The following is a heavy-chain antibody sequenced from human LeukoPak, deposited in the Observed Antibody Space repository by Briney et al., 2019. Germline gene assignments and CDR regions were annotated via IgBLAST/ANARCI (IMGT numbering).Heavy chain of an antibody. CDR1: GYSISSGYY. V-gene: IGHV4-38-2*01. CDR3: ARHPPDSSGYPEYFQH. Sequence: SETLSLTCAVSGYSISSGYYWGWIRQPPGKGLEWIGSIYHSGSTYYNPSLKSRVTISVDTSKNQFSLKLSSVTAADTAVYYCARHPPDSSGYPEYFQHWGQGTLVTVSS. CDR2: IYHSGST. D-gene: IGHD3-22*01. J-gene: IGHJ1*01.